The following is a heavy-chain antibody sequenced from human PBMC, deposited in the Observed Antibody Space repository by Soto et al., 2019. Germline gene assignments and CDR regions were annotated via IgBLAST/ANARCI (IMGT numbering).Heavy chain of an antibody. CDR2: IIPIFGTA. J-gene: IGHJ4*02. D-gene: IGHD3-10*01. CDR1: GGTFSSYA. Sequence: EASVKVSCKASGGTFSSYAISWVRQAPGQGLEWMGGIIPIFGTANYAQKFQGRVTITADESTSTAYMELSSLRSEDTAVYYCARVAKRLDWFGELLLYFDYWGQGTLVTVSS. V-gene: IGHV1-69*13. CDR3: ARVAKRLDWFGELLLYFDY.